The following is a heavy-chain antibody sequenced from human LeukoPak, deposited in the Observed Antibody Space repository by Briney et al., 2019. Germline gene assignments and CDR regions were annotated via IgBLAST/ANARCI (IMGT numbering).Heavy chain of an antibody. CDR1: GGSISSYY. V-gene: IGHV4-59*01. CDR3: ARVDGSYGGVDY. D-gene: IGHD1-26*01. Sequence: SETLPLTCTVSGGSISSYYWSWIRHPPGKGLEWIGYIYYSGSTNHNPSLKSRVTISVDTSKNQFSLKLSSVTAADPAVYYCARVDGSYGGVDYWGQGTLVTVSS. CDR2: IYYSGST. J-gene: IGHJ4*02.